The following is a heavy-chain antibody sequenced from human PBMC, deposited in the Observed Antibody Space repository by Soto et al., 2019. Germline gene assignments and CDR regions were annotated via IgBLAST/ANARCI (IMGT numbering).Heavy chain of an antibody. CDR1: GFTFSSYG. V-gene: IGHV3-33*01. CDR3: AREYISSNYWYFDL. CDR2: IWYDGSNK. D-gene: IGHD4-4*01. J-gene: IGHJ2*01. Sequence: GGSLRLSCAASGFTFSSYGMHWVRQAPGKGLEWVAVIWYDGSNKYYADSVKGRFTISRDNSKNTLYLQMNSLRAEDTAVYYCAREYISSNYWYFDLWGRGTLVTVSS.